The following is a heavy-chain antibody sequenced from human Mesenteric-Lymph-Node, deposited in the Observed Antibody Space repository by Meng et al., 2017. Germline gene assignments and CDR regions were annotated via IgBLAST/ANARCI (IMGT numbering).Heavy chain of an antibody. V-gene: IGHV3-23*01. CDR3: ATRLNGDGFDI. CDR2: IRGSGAT. CDR1: GFTFSIWA. D-gene: IGHD2-8*01. Sequence: GESLKISCAASGFTFSIWAMNWFRQAPGKGLEWVSSIRGSGATYYADSVRGRFIVSRDNSKNTLHLQMNSLRAEDTAVYYCATRLNGDGFDIWGQGTMVTVSS. J-gene: IGHJ3*02.